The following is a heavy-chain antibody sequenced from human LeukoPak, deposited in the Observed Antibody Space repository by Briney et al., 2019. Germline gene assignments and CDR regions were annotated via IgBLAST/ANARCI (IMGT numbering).Heavy chain of an antibody. CDR1: GYTFTGYY. CDR2: INPNSGGT. CDR3: AREWDYIPASDY. Sequence: GASVTVSCKASGYTFTGYYMHWVRQAPGQGLEWMGWINPNSGGTNYAQKFQGRVTMTRDTSISTAYMELSRMRSDDTAVYYCAREWDYIPASDYWGQGTLVTVSS. J-gene: IGHJ4*02. V-gene: IGHV1-2*02. D-gene: IGHD4-11*01.